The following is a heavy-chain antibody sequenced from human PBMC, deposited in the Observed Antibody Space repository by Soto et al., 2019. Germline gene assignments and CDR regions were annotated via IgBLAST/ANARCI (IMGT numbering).Heavy chain of an antibody. CDR2: ISYDGSNK. CDR3: ARGRGHIVVAPVLDY. J-gene: IGHJ4*02. CDR1: GFTFSSYA. V-gene: IGHV3-30-3*01. D-gene: IGHD2-21*01. Sequence: QVQLVESGGGVVQPGRSLRLSCAASGFTFSSYAMHWVRQAPGKGLEWVAVISYDGSNKYYEDSGQGRFTISRDNSKKTLYLQMTSLRAEDTAVYYCARGRGHIVVAPVLDYWGQGTLVTVSS.